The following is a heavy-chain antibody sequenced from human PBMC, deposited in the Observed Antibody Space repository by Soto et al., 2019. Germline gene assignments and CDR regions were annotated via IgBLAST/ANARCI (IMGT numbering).Heavy chain of an antibody. J-gene: IGHJ6*02. Sequence: PGGSLRLSCVASGYNFNKYAVSWVRQAPGKGLEWVSAIGTSGDNTYYTDSVKGRFTISRDNSKNMLYLQMDSLTAEDTAVYYCARRAYYFDDTGYYTGYGMDVWGQGTTVTVSS. V-gene: IGHV3-23*01. CDR3: ARRAYYFDDTGYYTGYGMDV. CDR2: IGTSGDNT. CDR1: GYNFNKYA. D-gene: IGHD3-3*01.